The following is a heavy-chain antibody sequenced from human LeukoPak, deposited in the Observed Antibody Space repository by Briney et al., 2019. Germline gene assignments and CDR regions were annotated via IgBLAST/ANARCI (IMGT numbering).Heavy chain of an antibody. V-gene: IGHV3-7*05. D-gene: IGHD1-26*01. Sequence: GGSLRLSCAASGFTFSSYTMNWVRQAPGKGLEWMANIKQDGSEKYYADSVKGRFTIPRDNAKKSLFLQMNSLRAEDTAVYYCARDPARGTGGYSTVAYWGQGTLVTVSS. J-gene: IGHJ4*02. CDR3: ARDPARGTGGYSTVAY. CDR2: IKQDGSEK. CDR1: GFTFSSYT.